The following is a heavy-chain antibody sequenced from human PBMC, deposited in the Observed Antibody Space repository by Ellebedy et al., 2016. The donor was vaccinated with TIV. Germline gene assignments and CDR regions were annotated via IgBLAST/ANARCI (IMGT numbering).Heavy chain of an antibody. D-gene: IGHD5/OR15-5a*01. Sequence: GESLKISXAASGFTFSSYAMSWVRQAPGKGLEWVSAISGSGGSTYYADSVKGRFTISRDNSKNTLYLQMNSLRAEDTAVYYCARDFSRGSNEVYDLDGYYYYGMDVWGQGTTVTVSS. J-gene: IGHJ6*02. V-gene: IGHV3-23*01. CDR3: ARDFSRGSNEVYDLDGYYYYGMDV. CDR2: ISGSGGST. CDR1: GFTFSSYA.